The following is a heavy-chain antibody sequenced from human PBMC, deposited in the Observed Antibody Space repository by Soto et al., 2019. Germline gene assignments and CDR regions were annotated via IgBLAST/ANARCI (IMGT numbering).Heavy chain of an antibody. D-gene: IGHD3-3*01. Sequence: ASVKVSCKASGYTFTSYYMHWVRQAPGQGLEWMGIINPSGGSTSYAQKFQGRVTMTRDTSTSTVYMELNSLRSEDTAVYYCARGGDYDFWSGYYIPPPDGMDVWGQGTTVTVSS. CDR1: GYTFTSYY. J-gene: IGHJ6*02. CDR3: ARGGDYDFWSGYYIPPPDGMDV. V-gene: IGHV1-46*01. CDR2: INPSGGST.